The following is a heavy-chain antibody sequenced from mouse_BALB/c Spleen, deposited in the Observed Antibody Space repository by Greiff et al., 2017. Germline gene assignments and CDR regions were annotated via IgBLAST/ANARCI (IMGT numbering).Heavy chain of an antibody. D-gene: IGHD3-2*01. CDR3: AREGTARATFDY. CDR1: GFNIKDTY. Sequence: VQLQQSGAELVKPGASVKLSCTASGFNIKDTYMHWVKQRPEQGLEWIGRIDPANGNTKYDPKFQGKATITEDTSSNTAYLQLSSLTSEDAAVYYCAREGTARATFDYWGQGTTLTVSS. V-gene: IGHV14-3*02. J-gene: IGHJ2*01. CDR2: IDPANGNT.